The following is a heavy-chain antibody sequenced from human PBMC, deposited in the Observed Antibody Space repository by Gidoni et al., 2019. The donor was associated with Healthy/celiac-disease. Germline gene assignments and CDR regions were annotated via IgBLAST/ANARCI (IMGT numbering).Heavy chain of an antibody. J-gene: IGHJ2*01. CDR1: GYTFTSYG. CDR3: AREGGGAAGFDL. Sequence: QVQLVQSGAEVKKPGASVKVSCKASGYTFTSYGISWVRQAPGQGREWMGWNSPYHGTTNYAQRLRGSVTMTTATSPSTAYLGLRGLGSDDPAVYYCAREGGGAAGFDLLGRGTLVTVSS. D-gene: IGHD6-25*01. V-gene: IGHV1-18*01. CDR2: NSPYHGTT.